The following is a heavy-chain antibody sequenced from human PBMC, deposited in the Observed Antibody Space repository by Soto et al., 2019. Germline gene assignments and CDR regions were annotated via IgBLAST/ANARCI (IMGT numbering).Heavy chain of an antibody. V-gene: IGHV1-2*04. J-gene: IGHJ6*02. CDR2: INPKSGGS. CDR1: GYSFTDYH. D-gene: IGHD2-8*01. Sequence: GASVKVSCKASGYSFTDYHIHWVRQAPGQGLEWLGRINPKSGGSSTAQKFQGWVTMTTDTSISTASMELTRLTSDDTAIYYCARGDSTDCSNGVCSFFYNHDMDVWGQGTTVTVSS. CDR3: ARGDSTDCSNGVCSFFYNHDMDV.